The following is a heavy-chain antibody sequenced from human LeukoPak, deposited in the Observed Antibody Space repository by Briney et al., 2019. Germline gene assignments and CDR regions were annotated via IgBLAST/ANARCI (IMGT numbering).Heavy chain of an antibody. D-gene: IGHD2-8*01. Sequence: GGSLRLSCEASGFSFSNYWMSWVRQAPGKGLEWVSYISSSSSTIYYADSVKGRFTISRDNAKNSLYLQMNSLRAEDTAVYYCARDVRYGQPYYFDYWGQGTLVTVSS. CDR1: GFSFSNYW. J-gene: IGHJ4*02. V-gene: IGHV3-48*04. CDR2: ISSSSSTI. CDR3: ARDVRYGQPYYFDY.